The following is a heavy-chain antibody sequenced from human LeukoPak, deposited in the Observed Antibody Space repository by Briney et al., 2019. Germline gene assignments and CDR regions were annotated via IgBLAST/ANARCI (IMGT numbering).Heavy chain of an antibody. CDR2: INPNSGGT. V-gene: IGHV1-2*06. J-gene: IGHJ4*02. D-gene: IGHD6-19*01. CDR1: GYTFTGYY. CDR3: ARGRDSGWYLFDY. Sequence: ASVKVSCKASGYTFTGYYMHWVRQAPGQGLEWMGRINPNSGGTNYAQKFQGRVTMTRDTSISTAYMELSGLRSDDTAVYYCARGRDSGWYLFDYWGQGTLVTVSS.